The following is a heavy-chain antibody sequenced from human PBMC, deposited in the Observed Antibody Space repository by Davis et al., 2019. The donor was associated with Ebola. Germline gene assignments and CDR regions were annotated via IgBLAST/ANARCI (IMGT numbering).Heavy chain of an antibody. V-gene: IGHV1-69*10. CDR1: GYTFSSYA. CDR2: IIPILGTA. J-gene: IGHJ6*02. D-gene: IGHD4-17*01. Sequence: SVKVSCKASGYTFSSYAIIWLRQAPGQGLEWVGGIIPILGTANYAQKFQGRVTITADKSTSTAYMELSSLRSEDTAVYYCARESVTTLVPLHYDGIDVWGQGTTVTVSS. CDR3: ARESVTTLVPLHYDGIDV.